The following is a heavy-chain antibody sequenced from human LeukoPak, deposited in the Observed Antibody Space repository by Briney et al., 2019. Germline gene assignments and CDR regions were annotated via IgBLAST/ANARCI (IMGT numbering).Heavy chain of an antibody. CDR1: GFTFSSYS. J-gene: IGHJ4*02. Sequence: GGSLRLSCAASGFTFSSYSMNWVRQAPGKGLEWVSSISSSGSTIYYADSVKGRFTISRDNAKNSLYLQMNSLRAEDTAVYYCAREKGVDYGPGSDYWGQGTLVTVSS. CDR2: ISSSGSTI. V-gene: IGHV3-21*04. D-gene: IGHD4-17*01. CDR3: AREKGVDYGPGSDY.